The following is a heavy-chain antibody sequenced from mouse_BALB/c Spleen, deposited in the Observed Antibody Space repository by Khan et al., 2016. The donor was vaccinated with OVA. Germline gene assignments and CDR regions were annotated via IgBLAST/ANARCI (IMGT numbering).Heavy chain of an antibody. V-gene: IGHV5-9-3*01. CDR3: ARSPYSNFAY. CDR1: GFTFSTYA. D-gene: IGHD2-5*01. CDR2: ISSDGDYT. J-gene: IGHJ3*01. Sequence: EVELVESGGGLVKPGGSLKLSCAVSGFTFSTYAMSWVRQTPEKRLEWVATISSDGDYTYYPDNVTGRFTISRDNAKNTLYLQMSSLRSEDTAVYYCARSPYSNFAYWGQGTLVTVSA.